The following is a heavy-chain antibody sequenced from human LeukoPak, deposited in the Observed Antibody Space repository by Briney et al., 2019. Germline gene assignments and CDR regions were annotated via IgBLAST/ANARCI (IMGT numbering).Heavy chain of an antibody. CDR1: GFTFSGHW. Sequence: GGSLRLSCAASGFTFSGHWMSWVRQAPGKGLEWVANIKQDGSEKYYVDSVKGRFTISRDNAKNSLYLQMNSLRAEDTAVYYCARGEWLRSHYFDFWGQGTLVTVSS. CDR2: IKQDGSEK. CDR3: ARGEWLRSHYFDF. J-gene: IGHJ4*02. V-gene: IGHV3-7*01. D-gene: IGHD5-12*01.